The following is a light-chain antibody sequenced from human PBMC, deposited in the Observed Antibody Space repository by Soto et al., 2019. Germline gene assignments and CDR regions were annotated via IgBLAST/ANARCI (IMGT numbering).Light chain of an antibody. CDR3: QHYGDSSYT. V-gene: IGKV3-20*01. CDR2: VAS. Sequence: EIVLTQAPGPLSLSPGERATLSCSAMQSVSRSYLAWDQQKPCQAPRLLIDVASNRSTSIPDRFTGIGSGTDFTLTISRLEHEDVAVYSCQHYGDSSYTFGQGTKLEIK. CDR1: QSVSRSY. J-gene: IGKJ2*01.